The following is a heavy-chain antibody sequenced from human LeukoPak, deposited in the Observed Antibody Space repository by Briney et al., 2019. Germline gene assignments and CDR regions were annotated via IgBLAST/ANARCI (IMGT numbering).Heavy chain of an antibody. V-gene: IGHV1-8*02. J-gene: IGHJ5*02. D-gene: IGHD5-12*01. CDR3: ATKWRPKGFDP. CDR1: GYTFTSYY. CDR2: MNPNSGNT. Sequence: GASVKVSCKASGYTFTSYYMHWVRQATGQGLEWMGWMNPNSGNTGYAQKFQGRVTMTRNTSISTAYMELSSLRSEDTAVYYCATKWRPKGFDPWGQGTLVTVSS.